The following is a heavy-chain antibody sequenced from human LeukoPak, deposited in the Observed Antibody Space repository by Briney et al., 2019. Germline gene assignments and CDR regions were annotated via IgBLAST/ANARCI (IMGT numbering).Heavy chain of an antibody. D-gene: IGHD5-12*01. CDR3: ARPSGYSGYDFGY. J-gene: IGHJ4*02. CDR2: MNPNSGNT. Sequence: ASVTVSCKASGYTFTSYDINWVRQATGQGLEWMGWMNPNSGNTGYAQKFQGRVTMTRNTSISTAYMELSSLRSEDTAVYYCARPSGYSGYDFGYWGQGTLVTVSS. V-gene: IGHV1-8*01. CDR1: GYTFTSYD.